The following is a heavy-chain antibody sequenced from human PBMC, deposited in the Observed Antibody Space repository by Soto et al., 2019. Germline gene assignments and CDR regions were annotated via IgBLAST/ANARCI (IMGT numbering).Heavy chain of an antibody. CDR2: ISYDGSHK. J-gene: IGHJ4*02. CDR3: TRVTGLDGEYVTYFDY. Sequence: SLRLSCAASGFTFSTYTMCWVRQAPGKGLEWEALISYDGSHKYYADSVKGRFTISRDNSKNTLYLQMNSLRPEDTAIYYCTRVTGLDGEYVTYFDYWGQGTLVTVSS. D-gene: IGHD4-17*01. CDR1: GFTFSTYT. V-gene: IGHV3-30-3*01.